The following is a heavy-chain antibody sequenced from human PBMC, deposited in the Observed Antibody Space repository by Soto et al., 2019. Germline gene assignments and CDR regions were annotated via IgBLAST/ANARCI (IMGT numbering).Heavy chain of an antibody. CDR2: IWYDGSNK. CDR3: ARQEFVNYWGSVDY. J-gene: IGHJ4*02. CDR1: GFNFSSYG. D-gene: IGHD1-7*01. Sequence: PGGSLRLSCAASGFNFSSYGMHWVRQAPGKGLEWVAVIWYDGSNKYYADSVKGRFTISRDNSKNTLYLQMNSLRAEDTAVYYCARQEFVNYWGSVDYWGQGTLVTVSS. V-gene: IGHV3-33*01.